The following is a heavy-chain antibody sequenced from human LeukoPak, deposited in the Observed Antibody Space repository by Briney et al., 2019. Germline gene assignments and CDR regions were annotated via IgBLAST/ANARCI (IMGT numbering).Heavy chain of an antibody. CDR1: GRSISSSSYY. CDR3: TRGRYCTATTCDAGGDAFDV. Sequence: SETLSLTFTVSGRSISSSSYYWGWIRQPAGRGLEWIGRVYPRGSTTYNSSLKSRVTMSAAPSKNHLSLKLSSLTAADTAEYYCTRGRYCTATTCDAGGDAFDVWGQGTMVTVSS. CDR2: VYPRGST. J-gene: IGHJ3*01. D-gene: IGHD2-2*01. V-gene: IGHV4-61*02.